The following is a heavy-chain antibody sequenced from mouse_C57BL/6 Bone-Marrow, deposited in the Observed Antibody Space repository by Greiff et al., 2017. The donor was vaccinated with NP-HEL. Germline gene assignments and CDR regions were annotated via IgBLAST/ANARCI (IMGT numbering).Heavy chain of an antibody. CDR3: ASPYDYDVAWFAY. CDR2: ISRCGSYP. V-gene: IGHV5-6*01. J-gene: IGHJ3*01. Sequence: EVMLVESGGDLVKPGGSLKLSCAASGFTFSSYGMSWVRQTPDKRLEWVATISRCGSYPYYPDSVKGRFTLSRDNAKNTLYLQMSSLKSEDTAMYYCASPYDYDVAWFAYWGQGTLVTVSA. CDR1: GFTFSSYG. D-gene: IGHD2-4*01.